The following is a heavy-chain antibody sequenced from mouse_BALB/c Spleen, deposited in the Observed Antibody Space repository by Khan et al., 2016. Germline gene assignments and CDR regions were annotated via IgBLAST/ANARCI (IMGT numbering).Heavy chain of an antibody. D-gene: IGHD1-1*01. J-gene: IGHJ2*01. CDR3: AKDCGSSYVLDY. CDR2: IWRGGST. Sequence: QVQLQQSGPSLVQPSQSLSITCTVSGFSLTSYGVHWVRQSPGKGLEWLGVIWRGGSTDYNAAFMSRLSITKDNSKCQVFFKMNSLQADDTALYYCAKDCGSSYVLDYWGQGTTLTVSS. V-gene: IGHV2-5-1*01. CDR1: GFSLTSYG.